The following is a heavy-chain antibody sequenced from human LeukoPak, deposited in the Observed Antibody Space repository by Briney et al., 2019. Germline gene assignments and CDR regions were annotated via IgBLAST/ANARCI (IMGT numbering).Heavy chain of an antibody. V-gene: IGHV1-46*01. D-gene: IGHD2-8*01. Sequence: GASVKVSCKASGYTFTSYYMHWVRQAPGQGLEWMGIINPSGGSTSYAQKFQGRVTMTRDMSTSTVYMALSSLRSEDTAVYYCARDRAPGYCTNGVCYPTGYFDLWGRGTLVTVFS. CDR2: INPSGGST. J-gene: IGHJ2*01. CDR1: GYTFTSYY. CDR3: ARDRAPGYCTNGVCYPTGYFDL.